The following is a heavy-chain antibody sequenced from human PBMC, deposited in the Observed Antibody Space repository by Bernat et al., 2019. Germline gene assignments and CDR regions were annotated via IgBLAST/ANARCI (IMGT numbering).Heavy chain of an antibody. Sequence: QVQLVQSGAEVKKPGASVKVSCKASGYTFTSYAMHWVRQAPGQRLEWMGWINAGNGNTKYSQKFQGRVTITRDTSASTAYMELSSLRSEDTAVYYCARAMREYSISAHFDYWGQETLVTVSS. CDR3: ARAMREYSISAHFDY. CDR2: INAGNGNT. V-gene: IGHV1-3*01. D-gene: IGHD6-6*01. J-gene: IGHJ4*02. CDR1: GYTFTSYA.